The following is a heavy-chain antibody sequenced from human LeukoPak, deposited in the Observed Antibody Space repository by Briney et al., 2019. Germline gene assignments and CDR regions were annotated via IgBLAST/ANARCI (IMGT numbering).Heavy chain of an antibody. Sequence: PGGSLRLSCAASGFTFNSYGMHWVRQAPGKGLEWVAVISYDGSNKYYADSVKGRFTISRDNSKNTLYLQMNSLRAEDTAVYYCARDEHHLVQGYYFDYWGQGTLVTVSS. CDR2: ISYDGSNK. D-gene: IGHD6-13*01. J-gene: IGHJ4*02. CDR1: GFTFNSYG. V-gene: IGHV3-30*03. CDR3: ARDEHHLVQGYYFDY.